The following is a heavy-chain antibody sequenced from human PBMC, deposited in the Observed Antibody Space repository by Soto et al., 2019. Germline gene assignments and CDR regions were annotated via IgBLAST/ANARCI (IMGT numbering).Heavy chain of an antibody. D-gene: IGHD3-22*01. V-gene: IGHV3-30*18. J-gene: IGHJ4*02. Sequence: WGSLRLSCAASGFTFSSHGMHWVRQAPGKGLEWVAVISNDGSNKYYADSVKGRFTISRDNSKNTLYLQMNSLRAEDTAVYYCAKEWVYDSSGWSFDYWGQGTLVTVSS. CDR2: ISNDGSNK. CDR3: AKEWVYDSSGWSFDY. CDR1: GFTFSSHG.